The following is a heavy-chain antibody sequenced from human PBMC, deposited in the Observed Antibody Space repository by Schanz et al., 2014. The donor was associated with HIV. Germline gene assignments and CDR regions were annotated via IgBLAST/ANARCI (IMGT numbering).Heavy chain of an antibody. CDR3: AARYCSGAKCYSLDY. Sequence: QVQLVESGGGGVQPGRSLGLSCAASGFPFSSYPLHWVRQAPGKGLGGVALISYDGNDKYYADSVKGRFTISRDNSKNTLFLQMNSLRAEDTAVYHCAARYCSGAKCYSLDYWGQGTLVTVSS. V-gene: IGHV3-30*03. J-gene: IGHJ4*02. CDR1: GFPFSSYP. CDR2: ISYDGNDK. D-gene: IGHD2-15*01.